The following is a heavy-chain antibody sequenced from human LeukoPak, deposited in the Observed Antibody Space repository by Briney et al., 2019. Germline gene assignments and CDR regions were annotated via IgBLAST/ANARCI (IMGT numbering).Heavy chain of an antibody. CDR3: AKWGQGVTYAFDY. Sequence: PGGSLRLSCAASGFTFSSYGMHWVRQAPGKGLEWVAFIRYDGSNKYYADSVKGRFTISRGNSKNTLYLQMNSLRAEDTAVYYCAKWGQGVTYAFDYWGQGTLVTVSS. D-gene: IGHD2-21*02. V-gene: IGHV3-30*02. CDR2: IRYDGSNK. CDR1: GFTFSSYG. J-gene: IGHJ4*02.